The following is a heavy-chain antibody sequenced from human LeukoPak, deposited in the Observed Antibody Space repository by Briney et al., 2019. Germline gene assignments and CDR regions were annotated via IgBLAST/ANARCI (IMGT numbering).Heavy chain of an antibody. CDR3: ARAGYNWHDVSFDY. CDR2: IYTSGST. J-gene: IGHJ4*02. V-gene: IGHV4-4*07. D-gene: IGHD1-20*01. Sequence: SETLSLTCTVSGGSISSYYWSWIRQPAGKGLEWIGRIYTSGSTNYNPSLKSRVTMSVDTSKNQFSLKLSSVTAADTAVYYCARAGYNWHDVSFDYWGQGTLVTVSS. CDR1: GGSISSYY.